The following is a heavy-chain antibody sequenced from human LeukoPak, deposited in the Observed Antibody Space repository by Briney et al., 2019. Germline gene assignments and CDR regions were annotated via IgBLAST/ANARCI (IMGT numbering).Heavy chain of an antibody. CDR1: GFNFRAYW. CDR2: IHQHGSKE. D-gene: IGHD3-3*01. J-gene: IGHJ3*02. V-gene: IGHV3-7*01. Sequence: PGGSLRLSCTTSGFNFRAYWMGWVRQAPGKGLEWVANIHQHGSKENYLDSVKGRFTISRDNAKSSIYLQMNSLRAEDTAVYYCARDKGTIFGVAAPAHAFDIWGQGTMVTVSS. CDR3: ARDKGTIFGVAAPAHAFDI.